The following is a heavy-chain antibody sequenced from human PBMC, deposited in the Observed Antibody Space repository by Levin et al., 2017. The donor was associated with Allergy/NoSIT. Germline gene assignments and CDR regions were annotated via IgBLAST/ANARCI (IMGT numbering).Heavy chain of an antibody. CDR2: IKEDGSAK. Sequence: LSLTCAASGFTFSDYWMSWVRQAPGKGLEWVASIKEDGSAKYYVDSVKGRFTISRDNAKNSVYLQVNSLRVEDTALYYCARLGSGWYGEAVDIWGQGTMVTVSS. J-gene: IGHJ3*02. CDR1: GFTFSDYW. V-gene: IGHV3-7*01. CDR3: ARLGSGWYGEAVDI. D-gene: IGHD6-19*01.